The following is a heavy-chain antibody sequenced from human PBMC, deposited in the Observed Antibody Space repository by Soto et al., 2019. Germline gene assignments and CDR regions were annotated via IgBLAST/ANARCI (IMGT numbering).Heavy chain of an antibody. Sequence: SSAVSGVRQAPGKGLEWVSAISGSGGSTYYADSVKGRFTISRDNSKNTLYLQMNSLRAEDTVVYYCGKAFTRDYFGYSGQGTLV. CDR3: GKAFTRDYFGY. CDR2: ISGSGGST. V-gene: IGHV3-23*01. J-gene: IGHJ4*02. CDR1: SSA.